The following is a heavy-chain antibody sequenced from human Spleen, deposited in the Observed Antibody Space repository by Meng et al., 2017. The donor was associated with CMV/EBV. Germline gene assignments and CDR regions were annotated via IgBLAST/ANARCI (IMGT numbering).Heavy chain of an antibody. CDR1: GGSFSDHY. J-gene: IGHJ3*02. CDR2: IYYSGST. V-gene: IGHV4-34*01. CDR3: AKNLGREDFWSGHPSFDAFDI. Sequence: SETLSLTCAVYGGSFSDHYWGWIRQPPGKGLEWIGNIYYSGSTYYNVSLKSRVTISVDTSKNQFSLKLSSVTAADTAVYYCAKNLGREDFWSGHPSFDAFDIWGQGTMVTVSS. D-gene: IGHD3-3*01.